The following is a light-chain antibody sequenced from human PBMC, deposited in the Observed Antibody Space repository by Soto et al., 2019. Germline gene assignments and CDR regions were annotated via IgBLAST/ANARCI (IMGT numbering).Light chain of an antibody. Sequence: QSVLTQPASVSGSPGQSITISCTGTSSDVGFYNYVSWYQQHPGKAPKLMIYHVSNRPSGVSTRFSGSKSANTASLTISGLQAEDETDYYCSSYPTSNTVVFGGGTKLTVL. CDR2: HVS. J-gene: IGLJ3*02. CDR3: SSYPTSNTVV. V-gene: IGLV2-14*03. CDR1: SSDVGFYNY.